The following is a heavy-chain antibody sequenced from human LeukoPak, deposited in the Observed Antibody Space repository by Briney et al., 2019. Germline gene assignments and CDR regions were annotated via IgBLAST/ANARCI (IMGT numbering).Heavy chain of an antibody. V-gene: IGHV3-30*04. CDR3: ASGYFDWSQSDY. D-gene: IGHD3-9*01. Sequence: GRSLRLSCAASGFTFSSYAMHWVRQAPGKGLVWVAVISYDGSNKYYADSVKGRFTISRDNSKNTLYLQMNSLRAEDTAVYYCASGYFDWSQSDYWGQGTLVTVSS. CDR2: ISYDGSNK. CDR1: GFTFSSYA. J-gene: IGHJ4*02.